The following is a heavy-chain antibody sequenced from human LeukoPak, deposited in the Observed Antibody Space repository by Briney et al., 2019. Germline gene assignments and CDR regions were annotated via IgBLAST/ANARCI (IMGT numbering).Heavy chain of an antibody. J-gene: IGHJ4*02. CDR1: GYTFTGYY. V-gene: IGHV1-2*02. CDR3: ARGYYDSSGFLFDY. Sequence: GASVKVSCKASGYTFTGYYMHWVRQAPGQGLEWMGWINPNSGGTNYAQKFQGRVTMTRDTSISTAYMELSRLRSDDTAVDYCARGYYDSSGFLFDYWGQGTLVTVSS. D-gene: IGHD3-22*01. CDR2: INPNSGGT.